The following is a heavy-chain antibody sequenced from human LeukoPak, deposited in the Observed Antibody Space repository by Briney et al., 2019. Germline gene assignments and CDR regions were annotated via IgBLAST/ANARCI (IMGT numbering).Heavy chain of an antibody. V-gene: IGHV3-30*02. J-gene: IGHJ6*03. CDR1: GFTFSSYA. Sequence: GGSLRLSCAASGFTFSSYAMSWVRQAPGKGLEWVAFIRYDGSNKYYADSVKGRFTISRDNSKNTLYLQMNSLRAEDTAVYYCAKAGRNWDYYYYYMDVWGKGTTVTVSS. CDR2: IRYDGSNK. CDR3: AKAGRNWDYYYYYMDV. D-gene: IGHD7-27*01.